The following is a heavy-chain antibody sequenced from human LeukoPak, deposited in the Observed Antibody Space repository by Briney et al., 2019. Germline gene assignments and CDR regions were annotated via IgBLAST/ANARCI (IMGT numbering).Heavy chain of an antibody. CDR1: GFTFSSYA. CDR2: ISSNGGST. CDR3: ASLPRFDP. Sequence: GGSLRLSCVASGFTFSSYAMHWVRQAPGKGLEYVSAISSNGGSTYYANSVKGRFTISRDNSKNTLYLQMGSLRAEDMAVYYCASLPRFDPWGQGTLVTVSS. V-gene: IGHV3-64*01. J-gene: IGHJ5*02.